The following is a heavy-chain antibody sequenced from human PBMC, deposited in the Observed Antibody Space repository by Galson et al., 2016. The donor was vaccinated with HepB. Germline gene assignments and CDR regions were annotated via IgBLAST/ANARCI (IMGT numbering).Heavy chain of an antibody. D-gene: IGHD3-3*01. V-gene: IGHV4-31*03. CDR3: ARMGGYDFWTGYYANDAFDI. Sequence: TLSLTCTVSGVSISSGGYYWSWIRQHPGKGLEWIGYIYYSGSTYYNPSLKSRVTISVDTSKNQFSLKLRSVTAADTAVYYCARMGGYDFWTGYYANDAFDIWGQGTMVTVSS. J-gene: IGHJ3*02. CDR2: IYYSGST. CDR1: GVSISSGGYY.